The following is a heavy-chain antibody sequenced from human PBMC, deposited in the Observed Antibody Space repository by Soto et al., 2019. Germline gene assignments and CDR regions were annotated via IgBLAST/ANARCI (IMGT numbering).Heavy chain of an antibody. CDR2: IIPIFGTA. Sequence: QVQLVQSGAEVKKPGSSVKVSCKASGGTFSSYAISWVRQAPGQGLEWMGGIIPIFGTANYAQKFQGRVTFTADESTSRAYMEMSSLRSEDTAVYYCARSAAGTPQRRARDYFAYWGQGTLVTVSS. CDR1: GGTFSSYA. V-gene: IGHV1-69*01. CDR3: ARSAAGTPQRRARDYFAY. D-gene: IGHD6-13*01. J-gene: IGHJ4*02.